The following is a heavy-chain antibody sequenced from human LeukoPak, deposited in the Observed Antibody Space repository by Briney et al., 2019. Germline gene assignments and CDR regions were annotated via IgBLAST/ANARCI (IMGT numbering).Heavy chain of an antibody. D-gene: IGHD2-2*02. CDR2: ISSSSSYI. CDR3: AREGQGYCSSTSCYTDAFDI. J-gene: IGHJ3*02. CDR1: GFTFSSYS. V-gene: IGHV3-21*01. Sequence: PGGSLRLSCAASGFTFSSYSMNWVRQAPGKGLEWVSSISSSSSYIYYADSVKGRFTISRDNAKNSLYLQMNSLRAEDTAVYYCAREGQGYCSSTSCYTDAFDIWGQGTMVTVSS.